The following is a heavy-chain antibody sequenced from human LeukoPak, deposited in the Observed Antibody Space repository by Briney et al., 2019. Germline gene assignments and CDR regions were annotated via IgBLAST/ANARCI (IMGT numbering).Heavy chain of an antibody. D-gene: IGHD3-10*01. CDR2: ISAYNGNT. J-gene: IGHJ6*02. Sequence: ASVKVSCKASGYTFTSYGISWVRQAPGQGLEWMGWISAYNGNTNYAQKLQGRVTMTTDTSTSTAYMELRSLRSADTAVYYCARGVVYGSGSSLPYYYYYYGMDVWGQGTTVTVSS. CDR1: GYTFTSYG. V-gene: IGHV1-18*01. CDR3: ARGVVYGSGSSLPYYYYYYGMDV.